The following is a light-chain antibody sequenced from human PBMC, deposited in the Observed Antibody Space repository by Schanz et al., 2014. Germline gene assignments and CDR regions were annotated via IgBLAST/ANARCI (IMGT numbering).Light chain of an antibody. V-gene: IGLV2-11*01. CDR3: CSYAGTYTWE. CDR2: DVN. Sequence: QSALTQPRSVSGSPGQSVTISCTGTSNDIGDYNYVSWYQQHPGKAPKVMIYDVNKRPSGVPDRFSGSKSGNTASLTISGLQAEDEADYYCCSYAGTYTWEFGGGTKLTVL. CDR1: SNDIGDYNY. J-gene: IGLJ3*02.